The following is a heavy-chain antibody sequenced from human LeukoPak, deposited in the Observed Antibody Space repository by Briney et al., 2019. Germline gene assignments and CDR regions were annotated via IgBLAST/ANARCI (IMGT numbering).Heavy chain of an antibody. CDR1: GFTFSSYS. CDR3: ARSVMVRGVKPLGWFDP. D-gene: IGHD3-10*01. V-gene: IGHV3-21*01. J-gene: IGHJ5*02. CDR2: ISSSRSYI. Sequence: GGSLRLSCAASGFTFSSYSMNWVRQAPGKGLEGVSSISSSRSYIYYADSVKGRFTISRDNAKNSLYLQMNSLRAEDTAVYYCARSVMVRGVKPLGWFDPWGQGTLVTVSS.